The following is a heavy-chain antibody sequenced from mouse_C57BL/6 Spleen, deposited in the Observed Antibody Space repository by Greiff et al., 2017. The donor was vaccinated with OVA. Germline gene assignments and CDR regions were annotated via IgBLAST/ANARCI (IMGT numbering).Heavy chain of an antibody. CDR2: IWTGGVT. CDR3: ARGDGYYFDY. D-gene: IGHD2-3*01. CDR1: GFSLTSYA. V-gene: IGHV2-9-1*01. Sequence: VQRVESGPGLVAPSQSLSITCTVSGFSLTSYAISWVRQPPGKGLEWLGVIWTGGVTNYNSALKSRLSISKDNSKSQVFLKMNSLQTDDTARYYCARGDGYYFDYWGQGTTLTVSS. J-gene: IGHJ2*01.